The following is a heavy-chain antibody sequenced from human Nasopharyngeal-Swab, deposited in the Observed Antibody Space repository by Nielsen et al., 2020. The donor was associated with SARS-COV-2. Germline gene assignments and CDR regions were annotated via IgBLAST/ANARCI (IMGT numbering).Heavy chain of an antibody. Sequence: GGSLRLSCAASGFTFRSYAMSGDRQAPGKGREWVSAISGSGGSTYYADSVKGRFTISRDNSKNTLYLQMNSLRAEDTAVYYCAKAGGITMIVVVRRYYFDYWGQGTLVTVSS. J-gene: IGHJ4*02. V-gene: IGHV3-23*01. CDR1: GFTFRSYA. D-gene: IGHD3-22*01. CDR2: ISGSGGST. CDR3: AKAGGITMIVVVRRYYFDY.